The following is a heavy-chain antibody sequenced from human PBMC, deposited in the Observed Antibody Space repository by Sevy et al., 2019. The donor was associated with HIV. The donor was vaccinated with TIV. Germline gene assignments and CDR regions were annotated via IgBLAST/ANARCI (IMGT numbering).Heavy chain of an antibody. D-gene: IGHD3-22*01. CDR3: ARGVYYYDSSGPDP. Sequence: VSVKVSCKASGYTFPSYGITWVRQAPGQGLEWMGWITTFNGNTNYIEKLQGRVTMTADTSTSTAYMELRSLRSDDTAVYYCARGVYYYDSSGPDPWGQGTLVTVSS. CDR1: GYTFPSYG. V-gene: IGHV1-18*01. CDR2: ITTFNGNT. J-gene: IGHJ5*02.